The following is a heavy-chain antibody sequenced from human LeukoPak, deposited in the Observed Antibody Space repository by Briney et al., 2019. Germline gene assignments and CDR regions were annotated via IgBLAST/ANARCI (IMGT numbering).Heavy chain of an antibody. Sequence: PSETLSLTCTVSGASISSYYWSWIRQPPGKGLESIGYVSYSGSTNYNPSLKSRVTISVDTSKSQFSLKLNSVTAADTAVYFCARRDRSSYWYFDLWGRGPLVTVSS. D-gene: IGHD3-22*01. CDR1: GASISSYY. CDR2: VSYSGST. CDR3: ARRDRSSYWYFDL. J-gene: IGHJ2*01. V-gene: IGHV4-59*08.